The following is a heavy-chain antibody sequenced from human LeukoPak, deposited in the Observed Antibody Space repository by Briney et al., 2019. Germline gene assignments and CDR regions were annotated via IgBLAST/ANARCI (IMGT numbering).Heavy chain of an antibody. CDR1: GYSFTSYW. CDR3: ATTNIAVAGLDAFDI. V-gene: IGHV5-51*01. CDR2: IYPGDSDT. J-gene: IGHJ3*02. D-gene: IGHD6-19*01. Sequence: GESLEISCKGSGYSFTSYWIGWVRQTPGKGLEWMGIIYPGDSDTRYSPSFQGQVTISADKSISTAYLQWSSLKASDTAMYYCATTNIAVAGLDAFDIWGQGTMVTVSS.